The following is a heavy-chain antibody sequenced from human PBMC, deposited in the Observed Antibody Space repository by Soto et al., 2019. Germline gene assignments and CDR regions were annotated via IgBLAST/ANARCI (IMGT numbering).Heavy chain of an antibody. J-gene: IGHJ6*02. CDR2: ISYDGSNK. CDR3: AKEKGSWVYGMDV. CDR1: GFIFNSYG. V-gene: IGHV3-30*18. D-gene: IGHD6-13*01. Sequence: QVQLVESGGGVVQPGRSLRLSCAASGFIFNSYGMHWVRQAPGKGLEWVALISYDGSNKYYADSVKGRFTISRDNSKNTLYLQMNSPGAEDTAVYFCAKEKGSWVYGMDVWGQGTTVTVSS.